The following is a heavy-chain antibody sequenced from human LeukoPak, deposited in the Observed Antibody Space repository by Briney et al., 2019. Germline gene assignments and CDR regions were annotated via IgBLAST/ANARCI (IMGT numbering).Heavy chain of an antibody. V-gene: IGHV4-39*01. D-gene: IGHD3/OR15-3a*01. CDR3: ARVDFWTSYSTFDF. Sequence: SETLSLTCSVSGDSISSSSSYWGWIRQPPGVGLEWIGSIHHSGSTYYNPSLKSRVTLSVDTSKNQFSLNVTPVTAADTAVYYCARVDFWTSYSTFDFWGQGILVTVSS. J-gene: IGHJ4*02. CDR1: GDSISSSSSY. CDR2: IHHSGST.